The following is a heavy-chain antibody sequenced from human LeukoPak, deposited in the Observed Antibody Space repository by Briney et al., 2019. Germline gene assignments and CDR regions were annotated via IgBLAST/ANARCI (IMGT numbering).Heavy chain of an antibody. Sequence: GGSLRLSCAASGFTVSSNYMSWVRQAPGKGLEWVSVIYSGGSTYYADSVKGRFTISRDNSKNTLYLQMNSLRAEDTAVYYCARDRLDYYGSGSHPYYYYYGMDVWGQGTTVTVSS. V-gene: IGHV3-66*01. J-gene: IGHJ6*02. D-gene: IGHD3-10*01. CDR1: GFTVSSNY. CDR2: IYSGGST. CDR3: ARDRLDYYGSGSHPYYYYYGMDV.